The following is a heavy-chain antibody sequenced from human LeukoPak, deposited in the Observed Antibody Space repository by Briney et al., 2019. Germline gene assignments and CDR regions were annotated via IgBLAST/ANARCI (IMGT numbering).Heavy chain of an antibody. Sequence: GGSLRLSCAASGFTFSSYAMSWVRQAPGKGLEWVSAISGSGGSTYYADSVKGRFTISRDNAKNSVYLQMNSLRAEDAAVYYCARGVWNDEGLDSWGQGTLVIVSS. D-gene: IGHD1-1*01. J-gene: IGHJ4*02. CDR3: ARGVWNDEGLDS. CDR2: ISGSGGST. CDR1: GFTFSSYA. V-gene: IGHV3-23*01.